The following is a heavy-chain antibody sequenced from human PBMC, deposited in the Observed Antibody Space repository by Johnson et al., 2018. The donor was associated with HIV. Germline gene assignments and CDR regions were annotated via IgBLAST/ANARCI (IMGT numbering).Heavy chain of an antibody. D-gene: IGHD1-1*01. CDR1: GFTFSSYA. Sequence: QVQLVESGGGVVQPGRSLRLSCAASGFTFSSYAMHWVRQAPGKGLEWVAVISYDGSNKYYADSVKGLFTISRDNSKNTLYLQMNSLRAEDTAVYYCARGFLTGTPSDAFDIWGQGTMVTVSS. CDR2: ISYDGSNK. J-gene: IGHJ3*02. V-gene: IGHV3-30*04. CDR3: ARGFLTGTPSDAFDI.